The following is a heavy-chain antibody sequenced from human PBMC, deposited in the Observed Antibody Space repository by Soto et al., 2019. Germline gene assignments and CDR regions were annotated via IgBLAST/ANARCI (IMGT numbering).Heavy chain of an antibody. V-gene: IGHV2-5*02. CDR3: VHRAGMGGNSWLPGH. CDR2: LYWDDDK. D-gene: IGHD6-13*01. Sequence: QITLKESGPTLVKPKQTLTLTCTFSGFSLSTSEVGVGWIRQPPGKALEWLALLYWDDDKRYNPSLKSRLTSTKDTAKNQVVLTLTNMDPVDTATYYCVHRAGMGGNSWLPGHWGQGTLVTVSS. J-gene: IGHJ4*02. CDR1: GFSLSTSEVG.